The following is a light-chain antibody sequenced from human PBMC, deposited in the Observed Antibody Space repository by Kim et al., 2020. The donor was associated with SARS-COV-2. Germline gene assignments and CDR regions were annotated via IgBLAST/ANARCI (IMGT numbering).Light chain of an antibody. J-gene: IGKJ2*01. CDR2: LTS. V-gene: IGKV1-39*01. Sequence: DIQMTQSPSSLSASVGDRVTITCRASQSINNFLNWYQQKPGKAPKLLIYLTSNLESGVPSRFRGSGSGTDFTLTIASLQPEDFATYSCQQSSTAPHNFGPGTTVDIK. CDR3: QQSSTAPHN. CDR1: QSINNF.